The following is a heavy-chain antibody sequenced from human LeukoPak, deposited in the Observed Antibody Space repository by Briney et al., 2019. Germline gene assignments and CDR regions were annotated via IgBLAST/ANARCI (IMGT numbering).Heavy chain of an antibody. CDR3: ARGINYYDSSGYYYGSRLKNWFDP. CDR1: RVSFSGYY. D-gene: IGHD3-22*01. Sequence: PSETLSLTCAVYRVSFSGYYRSWISQPPGKGLEWIGEINHSGSTNYNPSLKSRVTISVDTSKNQFSLKLSSVTAADTAVYYCARGINYYDSSGYYYGSRLKNWFDPWGQGTLFTVSS. CDR2: INHSGST. V-gene: IGHV4-34*01. J-gene: IGHJ5*02.